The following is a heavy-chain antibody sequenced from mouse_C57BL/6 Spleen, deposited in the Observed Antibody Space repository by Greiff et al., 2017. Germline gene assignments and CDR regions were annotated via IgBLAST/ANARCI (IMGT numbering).Heavy chain of an antibody. J-gene: IGHJ3*01. V-gene: IGHV2-9*01. Sequence: QVQLKESGPGLVAPSQSLSISCTASGFSLTSYGVDWVRQPPGQGLEWLGVIWGGGSTTNYSAHMSRMSISKDNSKSQVFLKMNSLQTDDTAMYCCARHEAPAYWGQGTLVTVSA. CDR2: IWGGGST. CDR3: ARHEAPAY. CDR1: GFSLTSYG.